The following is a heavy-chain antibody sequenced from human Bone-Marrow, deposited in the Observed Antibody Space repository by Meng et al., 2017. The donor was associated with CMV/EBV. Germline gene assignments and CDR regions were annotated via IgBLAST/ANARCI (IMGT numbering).Heavy chain of an antibody. CDR1: GYTFTGYY. CDR3: ARDDDQLPYQIPDYGMDV. J-gene: IGHJ6*02. D-gene: IGHD2-2*01. CDR2: INPNSGGT. V-gene: IGHV1-2*02. Sequence: ASVKVSCKASGYTFTGYYMHWVRQAPGQGLEWMGWINPNSGGTNYAQKFQGRVTMTRDTSISTAYMELSRLRSDDTAVYYCARDDDQLPYQIPDYGMDVWGQGPTVTVSS.